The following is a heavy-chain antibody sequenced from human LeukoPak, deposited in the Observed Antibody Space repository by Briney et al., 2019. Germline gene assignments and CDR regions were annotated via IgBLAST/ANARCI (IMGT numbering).Heavy chain of an antibody. CDR1: GGSISSTSYY. D-gene: IGHD1-26*01. V-gene: IGHV4-39*01. Sequence: PSETLSLTCTVSGGSISSTSYYWGWIRQPPGKGLEWIGHIYYSGSTFYNPSLKSRVTISVDTSKNQFSLKLSPVTAADTAVYYCARISGSYLYADYWGQGTLVTVSS. CDR3: ARISGSYLYADY. J-gene: IGHJ4*02. CDR2: IYYSGST.